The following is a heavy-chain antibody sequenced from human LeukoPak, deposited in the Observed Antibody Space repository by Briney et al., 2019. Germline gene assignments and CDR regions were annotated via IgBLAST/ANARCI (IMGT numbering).Heavy chain of an antibody. V-gene: IGHV3-15*01. CDR3: STEGLAYCDGDCYS. CDR1: GFTFRDAW. J-gene: IGHJ5*02. CDR2: IKSNPDGGTT. D-gene: IGHD2-21*02. Sequence: SEGSLRLSCAASGFTFRDAWMTWVRQAPGKGLEWVGHIKSNPDGGTTDYAAPVKGRFTISRDDSKNLLYLQMSTLKTEDTAVYYCSTEGLAYCDGDCYSWGQGTLVTVSS.